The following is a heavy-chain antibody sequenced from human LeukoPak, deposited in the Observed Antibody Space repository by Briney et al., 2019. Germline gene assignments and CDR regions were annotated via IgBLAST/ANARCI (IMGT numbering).Heavy chain of an antibody. CDR1: GFTFSNYG. Sequence: GRSLRLSCAASGFTFSNYGMHWVRQAPGKGLEWVAVIWYDGSNKYYADSVKGRFTISRDNSKNTLYLQMSSLRAEDTAVYYCARVYYDFWSGYYGKSSWYYYYYGMDVWGQGTTVTVSS. CDR3: ARVYYDFWSGYYGKSSWYYYYYGMDV. J-gene: IGHJ6*02. V-gene: IGHV3-33*01. CDR2: IWYDGSNK. D-gene: IGHD3-3*01.